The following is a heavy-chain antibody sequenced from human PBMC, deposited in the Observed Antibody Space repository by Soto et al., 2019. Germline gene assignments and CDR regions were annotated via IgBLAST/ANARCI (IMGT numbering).Heavy chain of an antibody. CDR2: ISYDGNNK. D-gene: IGHD2-2*01. J-gene: IGHJ6*02. CDR3: AKDRGSTRCYSLAFCYYYGMDF. CDR1: GFSFSSYG. Sequence: GGSLRLSCAASGFSFSSYGMHWVRQAPGKGLEWVALISYDGNNKYYADSVKGRFTISRDNSKNTLFLQMNSLRAEDTAVYYCAKDRGSTRCYSLAFCYYYGMDFWGQGTTVTVSS. V-gene: IGHV3-30*18.